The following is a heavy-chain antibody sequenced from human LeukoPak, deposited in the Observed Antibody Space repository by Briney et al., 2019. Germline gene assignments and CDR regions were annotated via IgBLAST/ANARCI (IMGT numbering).Heavy chain of an antibody. D-gene: IGHD1-26*01. J-gene: IGHJ4*02. CDR2: INWNGGST. CDR1: GFTFDDYG. Sequence: GGSLRLSCAASGFTFDDYGMSWVRQAPGKGLEWVSGINWNGGSTGYADSVKGRFTISRDNAKNSLYLQMNSLRAEDTALYHCARGMGATDLTLYFDYWGQGTLVTVSS. V-gene: IGHV3-20*01. CDR3: ARGMGATDLTLYFDY.